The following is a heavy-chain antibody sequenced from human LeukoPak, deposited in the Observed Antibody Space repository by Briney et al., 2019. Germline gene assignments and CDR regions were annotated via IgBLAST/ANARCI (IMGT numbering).Heavy chain of an antibody. Sequence: GGSLRLSCAASGFSFSSYAMTWARQAPVKGLEWVSAISGDGTRTYYADSVKGRFTISRDSSKNTLFLHMNTLRAEDTAIYYCAKGEQSRVVTLRVATAFDYWGQGTLVTVSS. D-gene: IGHD3-3*01. CDR2: ISGDGTRT. CDR1: GFSFSSYA. V-gene: IGHV3-23*01. CDR3: AKGEQSRVVTLRVATAFDY. J-gene: IGHJ4*02.